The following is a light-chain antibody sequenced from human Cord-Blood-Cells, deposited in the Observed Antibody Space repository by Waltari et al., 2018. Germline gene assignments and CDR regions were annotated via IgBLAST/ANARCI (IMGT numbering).Light chain of an antibody. V-gene: IGKV3-15*01. Sequence: EIVMTQSPATMSVSPGERAKLSCRASQSVRSNLAWYQQKPGQAPRILIYGASTRATGSPARFSGSGSGTEFTLTISSLQSEDFAVYYCQQYNNWPGTFGQGTKVEIK. J-gene: IGKJ1*01. CDR2: GAS. CDR1: QSVRSN. CDR3: QQYNNWPGT.